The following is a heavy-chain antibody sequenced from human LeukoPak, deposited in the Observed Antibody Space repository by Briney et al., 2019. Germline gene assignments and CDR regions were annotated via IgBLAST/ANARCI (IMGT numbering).Heavy chain of an antibody. Sequence: ASVKVSCKVSGYTLTELSMHWVRQAPGKGLEWMGGFDPEDGETIYAQKFQGRVTMTEDTSTDTAYMELSSLRSEDTAVYYCATEGRTLLASSGYYGDAFDIWGQGTMVTVSS. D-gene: IGHD3-22*01. CDR2: FDPEDGET. CDR3: ATEGRTLLASSGYYGDAFDI. J-gene: IGHJ3*02. V-gene: IGHV1-24*01. CDR1: GYTLTELS.